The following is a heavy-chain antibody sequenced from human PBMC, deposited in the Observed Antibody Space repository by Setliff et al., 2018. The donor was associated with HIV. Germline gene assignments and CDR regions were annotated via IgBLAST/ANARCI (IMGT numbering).Heavy chain of an antibody. Sequence: SETLSLTCTVPGGSISRDNYYWNWIRQPAGKGLEWIGHIYTSGSTNYNPSLKSRVTISVDTSKNQFSLKLSSVTAADTAVYYCARSSPYYYDSSGYYYWGQGTLVTVSS. J-gene: IGHJ4*02. CDR2: IYTSGST. V-gene: IGHV4-61*09. D-gene: IGHD3-22*01. CDR1: GGSISRDNYY. CDR3: ARSSPYYYDSSGYYY.